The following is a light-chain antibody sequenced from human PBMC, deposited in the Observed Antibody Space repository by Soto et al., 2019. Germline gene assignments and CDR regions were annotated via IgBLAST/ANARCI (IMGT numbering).Light chain of an antibody. CDR2: DAS. CDR1: QSVSSY. CDR3: QQYNEWPRT. Sequence: EIVLTQSPATLSLSPGERATLSCRASQSVSSYLAWYQQKPGQAPRLLIYDASNRATGIPARFSGSGSGTDFTLTISSLEPEDFAVYYWQQYNEWPRTFGQGTKVEI. V-gene: IGKV3-11*01. J-gene: IGKJ2*01.